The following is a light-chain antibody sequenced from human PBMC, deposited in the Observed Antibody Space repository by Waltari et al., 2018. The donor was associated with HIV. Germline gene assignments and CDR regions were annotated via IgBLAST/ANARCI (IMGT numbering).Light chain of an antibody. CDR3: QQYSSPPLT. V-gene: IGKV1-NL1*01. CDR1: QDIRHS. CDR2: AVS. Sequence: DIQMTQSPSSLSASVGDSVTITCRASQDIRHSLAWYQQSPGKAPNLLLYAVSRLEDGVPSRFSGSGSGTHYTLTISSLQPEDFASYYCQQYSSPPLTFGGGTKVESK. J-gene: IGKJ4*01.